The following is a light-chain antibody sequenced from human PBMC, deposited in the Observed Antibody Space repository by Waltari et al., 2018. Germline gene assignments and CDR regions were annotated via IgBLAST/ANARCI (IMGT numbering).Light chain of an antibody. V-gene: IGLV4-69*01. CDR1: SGHTSYA. J-gene: IGLJ2*01. Sequence: QLVVTQSPSASASLGASVKLTCTLSSGHTSYAIAWHQQQSEKGPRFLMRVNRDGGHSKGDGIPDRFSGSSSGAERYLTISSLQSEDEADYYCQTWDTETVVFGGGTKVTVV. CDR3: QTWDTETVV. CDR2: VNRDGGH.